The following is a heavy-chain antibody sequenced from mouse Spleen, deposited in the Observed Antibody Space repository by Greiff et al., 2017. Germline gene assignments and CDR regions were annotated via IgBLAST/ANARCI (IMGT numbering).Heavy chain of an antibody. D-gene: IGHD2-3*01. J-gene: IGHJ3*01. CDR2: ISSGGSYT. Sequence: EVQLQQSGGGLVKPGGSLKLSCAASGFTFSSYAMSWVRQTPEKRLEWVATISSGGSYTYYPDSVKGRFTISRDNAKNTLYLQMSSRRYEDTAMYYCARHLDGYSWFAYWGQGTLVTVSA. CDR3: ARHLDGYSWFAY. V-gene: IGHV5-9-3*01. CDR1: GFTFSSYA.